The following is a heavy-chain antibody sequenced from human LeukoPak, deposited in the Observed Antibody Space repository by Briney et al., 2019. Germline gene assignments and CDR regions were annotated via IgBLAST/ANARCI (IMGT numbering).Heavy chain of an antibody. CDR1: GYTFTSYD. CDR3: ARGGIVREMATIDVDY. CDR2: MNPNSGNT. D-gene: IGHD5-24*01. V-gene: IGHV1-8*01. J-gene: IGHJ4*02. Sequence: GASVKVSCKASGYTFTSYDINWVRQATGQGLEWMGWMNPNSGNTGYAQKFQGRVTMTRNTSISTAYMELSSLRSEDTAVYYCARGGIVREMATIDVDYWGQGTLVTVSS.